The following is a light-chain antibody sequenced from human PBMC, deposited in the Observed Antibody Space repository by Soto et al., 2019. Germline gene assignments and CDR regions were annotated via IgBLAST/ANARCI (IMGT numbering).Light chain of an antibody. J-gene: IGLJ1*01. CDR1: SSDVGSYNL. CDR2: EVS. CDR3: CSYAGSSFYV. Sequence: ALAQPASVSGSPGQSITISCTGTSSDVGSYNLVSWYQQHPGKAPKLMIYEVSKRPSGVSNRFSGSKSGNTASLTISGLQAEDEADYYCCSYAGSSFYVFGTGTKVIVL. V-gene: IGLV2-23*02.